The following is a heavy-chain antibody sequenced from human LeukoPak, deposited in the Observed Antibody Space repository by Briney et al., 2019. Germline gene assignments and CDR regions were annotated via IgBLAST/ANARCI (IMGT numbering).Heavy chain of an antibody. CDR3: AKGGYCGGTSCYFYYMDV. J-gene: IGHJ6*03. D-gene: IGHD2-2*01. V-gene: IGHV3-23*01. CDR1: GFTFSSYA. Sequence: GGSLRLSCAASGFTFSSYAMSWVRQAPGKGLEWVSGISGRGGSTYSADYLKGRFTISRDNSKNTLYLQMNNLRAEDTAEYYCAKGGYCGGTSCYFYYMDVWGKGTTVTVPS. CDR2: ISGRGGST.